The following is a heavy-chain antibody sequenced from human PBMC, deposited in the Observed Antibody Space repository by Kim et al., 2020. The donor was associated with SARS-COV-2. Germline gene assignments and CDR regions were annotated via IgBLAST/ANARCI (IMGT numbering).Heavy chain of an antibody. J-gene: IGHJ4*02. V-gene: IGHV4-38-2*02. CDR1: GYSISSGYY. D-gene: IGHD5-18*01. Sequence: SETLSLTCTVSGYSISSGYYWGWIRQPPGKGLEWIGSIYHSGSTYYNPSLKSRVTISVDTSKNQFSLKLSSVTAADTAVYYCASWGVRGYSYAWGYWGQGTLVTVSS. CDR2: IYHSGST. CDR3: ASWGVRGYSYAWGY.